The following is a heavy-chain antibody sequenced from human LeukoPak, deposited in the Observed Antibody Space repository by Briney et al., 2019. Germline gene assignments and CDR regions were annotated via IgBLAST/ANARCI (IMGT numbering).Heavy chain of an antibody. CDR3: ASGVEAVAGTGPFDY. J-gene: IGHJ4*02. Sequence: GGSLRLSCAASGFTFSDYYMSWIRQAPGKGLEWVSYISSSGSTIYYADSVKGRFTISRDNAKSSLYLQMNSLRAEDTAVYYCASGVEAVAGTGPFDYWGQGTLVTVSS. CDR2: ISSSGSTI. V-gene: IGHV3-11*01. CDR1: GFTFSDYY. D-gene: IGHD6-19*01.